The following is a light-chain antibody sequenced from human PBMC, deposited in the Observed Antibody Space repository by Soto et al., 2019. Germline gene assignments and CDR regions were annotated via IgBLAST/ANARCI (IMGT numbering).Light chain of an antibody. Sequence: DIQLTQSPCFLSASVEDRVTITCRASQGISSYLAWYQRKPWKAPKLLVYAASTLQSGVPSRLSRSGPGKAATLTISSLQPEDFATYYCQQLTSYPWSFGQGTKVEIK. CDR2: AAS. CDR3: QQLTSYPWS. V-gene: IGKV1-9*01. CDR1: QGISSY. J-gene: IGKJ1*01.